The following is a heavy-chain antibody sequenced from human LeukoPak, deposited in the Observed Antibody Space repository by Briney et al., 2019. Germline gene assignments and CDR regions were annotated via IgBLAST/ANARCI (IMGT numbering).Heavy chain of an antibody. D-gene: IGHD2-2*01. J-gene: IGHJ3*02. CDR2: INPSGGST. V-gene: IGHV1-46*01. CDR1: GYTFTSYY. Sequence: GASVKVSCKASGYTFTSYYMHWVRQAPGQGLEWMGIINPSGGSTSYAQKFQGRVTMTRDTSTSTAYMELRSLRSDDTAVYYCARDCSSTSCYAGSAFDIWGQGTMVTVSS. CDR3: ARDCSSTSCYAGSAFDI.